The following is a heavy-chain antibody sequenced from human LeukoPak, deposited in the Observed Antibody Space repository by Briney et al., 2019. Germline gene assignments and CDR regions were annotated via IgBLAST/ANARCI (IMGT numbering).Heavy chain of an antibody. J-gene: IGHJ4*02. V-gene: IGHV1-2*02. D-gene: IGHD3-22*01. CDR2: INPNSGGT. Sequence: ASVKVSCKASGYTFTGYYMHWVRQAPGQGLEWMGWINPNSGGTNYAQKFQGRVTMTRDTSISTAYMELSRLRSDDTAVYYCARGAYYDSSGHHSWGQGTLVTVSS. CDR3: ARGAYYDSSGHHS. CDR1: GYTFTGYY.